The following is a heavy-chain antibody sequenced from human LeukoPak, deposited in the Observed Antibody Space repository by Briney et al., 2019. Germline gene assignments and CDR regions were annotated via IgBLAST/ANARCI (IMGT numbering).Heavy chain of an antibody. CDR1: GYTFTSYG. D-gene: IGHD2-21*02. CDR3: ARARTYCGGDCYSDFDY. J-gene: IGHJ4*02. CDR2: ISAYNGNT. V-gene: IGHV1-18*01. Sequence: ASVKVSCKASGYTFTSYGISWVRQAPGQGLEWMGWISAYNGNTNYAQKLQGRVTMTTDTSTGTAYMELRSLRSDDTAVYYCARARTYCGGDCYSDFDYWGQGTLVTVSS.